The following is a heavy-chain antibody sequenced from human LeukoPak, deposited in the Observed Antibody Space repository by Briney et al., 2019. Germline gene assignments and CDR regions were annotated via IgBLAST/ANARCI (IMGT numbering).Heavy chain of an antibody. V-gene: IGHV4-39*01. CDR3: ARLIEGTPADS. CDR1: GGSISGSSYH. J-gene: IGHJ4*02. CDR2: IYYLGNT. Sequence: PSETLSLTCTVSGGSISGSSYHWGWIRQPPGKGLEWIGSIYYLGNTYHNPSLKSRLTISVDTSKNEFSLKLTSVSAADSAVYYCARLIEGTPADSWGQGTLVTVSS. D-gene: IGHD1-14*01.